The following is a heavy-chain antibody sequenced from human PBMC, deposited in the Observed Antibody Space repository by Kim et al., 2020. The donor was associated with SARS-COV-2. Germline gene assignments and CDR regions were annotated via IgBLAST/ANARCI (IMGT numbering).Heavy chain of an antibody. D-gene: IGHD3-10*01. CDR1: GYTFTSYG. J-gene: IGHJ4*02. CDR2: ISAYNGNT. V-gene: IGHV1-18*04. CDR3: ARLRDGSGPTPHFDY. Sequence: ASVKVSCKASGYTFTSYGISWVRQAPGQGLEWMGWISAYNGNTNYAQKLQGRVTMTTDTSTSTAYMELRSLRSDDTAVYYCARLRDGSGPTPHFDYWGQGTLVTVSS.